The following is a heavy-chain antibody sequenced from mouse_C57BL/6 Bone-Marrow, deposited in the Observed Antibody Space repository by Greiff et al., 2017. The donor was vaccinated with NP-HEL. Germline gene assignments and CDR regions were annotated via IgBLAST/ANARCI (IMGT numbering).Heavy chain of an antibody. V-gene: IGHV5-16*01. Sequence: EVKVVESEGGLVQPGSSMKLSCTASGFTFSDYYMAWVRQVPEKGLEWVANINYDGSSTYYLDSLKSRFIISRDNAKNILYLQMSSLKSEDTATYYCARGSPIYYDAMDYWGQGTSVTVSS. D-gene: IGHD2-1*01. J-gene: IGHJ4*01. CDR2: INYDGSST. CDR3: ARGSPIYYDAMDY. CDR1: GFTFSDYY.